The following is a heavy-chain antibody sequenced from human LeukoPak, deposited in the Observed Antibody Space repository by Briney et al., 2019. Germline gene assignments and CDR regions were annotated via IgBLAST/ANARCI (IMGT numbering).Heavy chain of an antibody. CDR3: AKDQGANYYYYMDV. J-gene: IGHJ6*03. Sequence: GRSLRLSCAASGFTFSTSGMHWVRQAPGKGLEWVALIWYDGSNEYADHVKGRFTISRDNSKNTLYLQMNSLRAEDTAVYHCAKDQGANYYYYMDVWGKGATVTVSS. V-gene: IGHV3-33*06. D-gene: IGHD4/OR15-4a*01. CDR1: GFTFSTSG. CDR2: IWYDGSNE.